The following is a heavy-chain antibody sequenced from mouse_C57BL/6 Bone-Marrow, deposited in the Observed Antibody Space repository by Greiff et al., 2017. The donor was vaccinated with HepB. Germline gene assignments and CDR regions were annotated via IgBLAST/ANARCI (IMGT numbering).Heavy chain of an antibody. CDR2: IWTGGGT. J-gene: IGHJ2*01. Sequence: QVQLKESGPGLVAPSQRLSISCTVSGFSFTSYAISWVRQPPGKGLEWLGVIWTGGGTNYNSALKSRLSTSKDNTKSHVFLNMNSLHTYDAARYYCARNGYDFDYWGQGPTLTVSS. CDR3: ARNGYDFDY. V-gene: IGHV2-9-1*01. D-gene: IGHD2-2*01. CDR1: GFSFTSYA.